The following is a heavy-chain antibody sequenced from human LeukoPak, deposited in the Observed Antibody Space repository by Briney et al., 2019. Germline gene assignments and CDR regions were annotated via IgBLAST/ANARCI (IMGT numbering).Heavy chain of an antibody. J-gene: IGHJ5*02. CDR3: ARVLLWRFDP. CDR2: IYYSGST. V-gene: IGHV4-59*06. Sequence: PSETLSLTCTVSGGSISSYYWSWIRQPPGKGLEWIGYIYYSGSTYYNPSLKSRVTISVDTSKNQFSLKLSSVTAADTAVYYCARVLLWRFDPWGQGTLVTVSS. D-gene: IGHD2-8*02. CDR1: GGSISSYY.